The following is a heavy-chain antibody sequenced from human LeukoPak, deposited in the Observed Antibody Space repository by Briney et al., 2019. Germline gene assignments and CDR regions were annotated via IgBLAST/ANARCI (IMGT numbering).Heavy chain of an antibody. Sequence: QAGGSLRLSCAASGFTFGSYGMHWVRQAPGKGLEWVAVISYDGSNKYYADSVKGRFTISRDNSKNTLYLQMNSLRAEDTAVYYCAKDIDGAGTLGPWGQGTLVTVSS. D-gene: IGHD1-1*01. V-gene: IGHV3-30*18. CDR3: AKDIDGAGTLGP. J-gene: IGHJ5*02. CDR2: ISYDGSNK. CDR1: GFTFGSYG.